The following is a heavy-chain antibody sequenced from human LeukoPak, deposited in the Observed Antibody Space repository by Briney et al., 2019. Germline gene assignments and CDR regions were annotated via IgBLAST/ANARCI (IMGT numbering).Heavy chain of an antibody. CDR1: GYTFTSYY. V-gene: IGHV1-46*01. CDR2: INPSGGST. Sequence: ASVKVSCKASGYTFTSYYMHWVRQAPGQGLEWMGIINPSGGSTSYAQKFQGRVTMTRETSTSTAYMELSSLISEHTAVYYCAREGQEMATIWGTGNGAFDIWGQGTMVTVSS. J-gene: IGHJ3*02. D-gene: IGHD5-24*01. CDR3: AREGQEMATIWGTGNGAFDI.